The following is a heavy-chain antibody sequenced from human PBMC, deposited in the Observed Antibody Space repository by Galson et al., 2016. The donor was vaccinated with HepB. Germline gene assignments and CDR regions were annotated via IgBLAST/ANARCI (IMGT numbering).Heavy chain of an antibody. V-gene: IGHV1-18*01. CDR2: IGAYIGNT. J-gene: IGHJ4*02. CDR3: ARGYGGLYDSLTGYRAPQYFDN. CDR1: GYSFASYG. D-gene: IGHD3-9*01. Sequence: SVKVSCKASGYSFASYGISWVRQAPGQGLEWMGWIGAYIGNTNYAQNLQGRVTMTTDTSSSTAYMELRSLRSDDTAVYYCARGYGGLYDSLTGYRAPQYFDNWGQGTLVTASS.